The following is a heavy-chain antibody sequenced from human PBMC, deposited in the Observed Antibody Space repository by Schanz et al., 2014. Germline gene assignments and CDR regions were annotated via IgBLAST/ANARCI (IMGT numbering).Heavy chain of an antibody. D-gene: IGHD3-16*01. CDR3: TKGRTFGR. V-gene: IGHV1-8*01. J-gene: IGHJ4*02. CDR1: GYTFTSYD. CDR2: MNSKTGNT. Sequence: QVQLVQSGAEVKKPGASVKVSRKASGYTFTSYDINWVRQATGQGLEWMGWMNSKTGNTGYAQRFQGRVTMTRNTSITTAYLELSSLRSGDTAVYYCTKGRTFGRWGQGTLVTVSS.